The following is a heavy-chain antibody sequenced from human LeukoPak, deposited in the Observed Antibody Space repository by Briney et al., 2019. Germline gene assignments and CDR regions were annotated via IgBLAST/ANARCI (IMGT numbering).Heavy chain of an antibody. J-gene: IGHJ3*02. V-gene: IGHV3-48*02. D-gene: IGHD6-13*01. CDR2: ISSSSSII. CDR3: ASSSQQLVPDAFDI. Sequence: PGGSLRLSCAASGFTFSSYSMNWVRQAPGKGLEWVSYISSSSSIIYYADSVKGRFTISRDNAKNSLYLQMNSLRDEDTAVYYCASSSQQLVPDAFDIWGQGTMVTVSS. CDR1: GFTFSSYS.